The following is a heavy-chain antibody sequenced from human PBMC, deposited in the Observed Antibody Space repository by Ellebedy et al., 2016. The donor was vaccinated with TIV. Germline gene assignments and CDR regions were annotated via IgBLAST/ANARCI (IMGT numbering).Heavy chain of an antibody. J-gene: IGHJ4*02. V-gene: IGHV1-69*06. CDR2: IIPIFGTA. Sequence: SVKVSCXASGGTFSSYAISWVRQAPGQGLEWMGGIIPIFGTANYAQKFQGRVTITADKSTSTAYMELSSLRSEDTAVYYCATEVERMVRGVNWGQGTLVTVSS. CDR1: GGTFSSYA. CDR3: ATEVERMVRGVN. D-gene: IGHD3-10*01.